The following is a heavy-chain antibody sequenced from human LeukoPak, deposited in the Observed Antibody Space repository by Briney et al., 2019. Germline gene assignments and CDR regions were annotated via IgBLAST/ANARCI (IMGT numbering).Heavy chain of an antibody. CDR1: GFTFSSYA. CDR2: ISGSGGST. J-gene: IGHJ4*02. Sequence: GGSLRFSCAASGFTFSSYAMSWVRQAPGKGLEWVSAISGSGGSTYYADSVKGRFTISRDNSKNTLYLQMNSLRAEDTAVYYCAKDLAALGSGSYYILWGQGTLVTVSS. V-gene: IGHV3-23*01. D-gene: IGHD3-10*01. CDR3: AKDLAALGSGSYYIL.